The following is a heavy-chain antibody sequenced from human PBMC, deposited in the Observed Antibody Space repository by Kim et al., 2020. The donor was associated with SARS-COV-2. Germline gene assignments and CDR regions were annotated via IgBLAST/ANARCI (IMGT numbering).Heavy chain of an antibody. Sequence: YNPSLKSRVTISVDTSKNQFSLKLSSVTAADTAVYYCARQDVYYYGMDVWGQGTTVTVSS. J-gene: IGHJ6*02. CDR3: ARQDVYYYGMDV. V-gene: IGHV4-39*01.